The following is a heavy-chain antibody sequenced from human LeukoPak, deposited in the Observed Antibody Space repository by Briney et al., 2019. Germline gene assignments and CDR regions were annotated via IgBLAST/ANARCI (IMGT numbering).Heavy chain of an antibody. CDR1: GGSFSGYY. CDR3: ARGLGTVVVIAATPNGMDV. Sequence: SETLSLTCAVYGGSFSGYYWSWIRQPSGKGLEWIGEINHSGSTNYNPSLKSRVTISVDTSKNQFSLKLSSVTAADTAVYYCARGLGTVVVIAATPNGMDVWGQGTTVTVSS. J-gene: IGHJ6*02. V-gene: IGHV4-34*01. D-gene: IGHD2-15*01. CDR2: INHSGST.